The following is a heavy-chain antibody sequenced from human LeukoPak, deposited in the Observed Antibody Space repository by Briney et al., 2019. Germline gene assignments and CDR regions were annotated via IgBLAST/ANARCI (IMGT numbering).Heavy chain of an antibody. CDR3: ARYYYDSSGYHPCFDY. D-gene: IGHD3-22*01. J-gene: IGHJ4*02. V-gene: IGHV3-21*01. CDR1: GFIFSDYG. Sequence: GGSLRLSCAASGFIFSDYGMHWVRQAPGKGLEWVSSISSSSSYIYYADSVKGRFTISRDNAKNSLYLQMNSLRAEDTAVYYCARYYYDSSGYHPCFDYWGQGTLVTVSS. CDR2: ISSSSSYI.